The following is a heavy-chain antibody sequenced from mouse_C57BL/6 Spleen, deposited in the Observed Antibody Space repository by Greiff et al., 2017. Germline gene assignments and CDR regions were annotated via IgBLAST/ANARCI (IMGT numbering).Heavy chain of an antibody. CDR2: ISYDGSN. J-gene: IGHJ2*01. V-gene: IGHV3-6*01. D-gene: IGHD2-4*01. CDR1: GYSIPSGYY. CDR3: ASHYEEPFFDY. Sequence: EVKLQELGPGLVKLSQSLSLTCSVTGYSIPSGYYWNWIRQFPGNKLEWMGYISYDGSNNSNPSLKNRISITRDTSKNQFFRKLNSVTTEDTATYYCASHYEEPFFDYWGQGTTLTVSS.